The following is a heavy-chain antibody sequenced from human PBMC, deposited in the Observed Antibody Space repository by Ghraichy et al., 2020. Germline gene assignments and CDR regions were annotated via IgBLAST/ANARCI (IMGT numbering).Heavy chain of an antibody. D-gene: IGHD3-9*01. Sequence: SETLSLTCTVSGGSISSYYWSWIRQPPGKGLEWIGYIYYSGSTNYNPSLKSRVTISVDTSKNQFSLKLSSVTAADTAVYYCARVKGIDWLSPYFDYWGQGTLVTVSS. CDR3: ARVKGIDWLSPYFDY. J-gene: IGHJ4*02. CDR2: IYYSGST. V-gene: IGHV4-59*01. CDR1: GGSISSYY.